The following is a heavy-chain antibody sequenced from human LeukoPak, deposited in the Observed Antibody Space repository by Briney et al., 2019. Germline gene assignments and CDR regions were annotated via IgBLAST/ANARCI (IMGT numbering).Heavy chain of an antibody. D-gene: IGHD3-22*01. Sequence: GGSLRLSCAASGFTFSSYAIHWVRQAPGKGLEWVAVISYDGSTTFYADSVKGRFTISRDNSKNTLSLQMNSLRAEDTAVYYCAKVHLTXQYXSXXXXXQDYXXXGXLVTVS. V-gene: IGHV3-30*18. CDR2: ISYDGSTT. CDR1: GFTFSSYA. J-gene: IGHJ4*02. CDR3: AKVHLTXQYXSXXXXXQDY.